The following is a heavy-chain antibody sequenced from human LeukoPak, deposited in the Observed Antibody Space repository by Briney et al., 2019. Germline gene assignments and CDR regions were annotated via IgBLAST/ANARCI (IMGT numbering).Heavy chain of an antibody. J-gene: IGHJ4*02. CDR2: IYYSGST. D-gene: IGHD3-10*01. V-gene: IGHV4-31*03. Sequence: PSQTLSLTCTVSGGSISSGGYYWRWLRQHPGKGLEWIGYIYYSGSTYYNPSLKSRVTISVDTSKNQFSLKLSSVTAADTAVYYCARDIRRLVRGVSGYFDYWGQGTLVTVSS. CDR3: ARDIRRLVRGVSGYFDY. CDR1: GGSISSGGYY.